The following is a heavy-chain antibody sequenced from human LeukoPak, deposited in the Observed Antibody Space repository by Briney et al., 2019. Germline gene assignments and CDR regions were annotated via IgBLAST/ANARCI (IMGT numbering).Heavy chain of an antibody. CDR2: IRYDGSNK. Sequence: GGSLRLSCAASGFTFSSYDIHWVRQAPGKGLEWVAFIRYDGSNKYYADSVRGRFTISRDNSKNTLYLQMNSLRAEDTSVYYCARDQSSWFPTGWFDPWGQGTLVTVSS. CDR1: GFTFSSYD. J-gene: IGHJ5*02. V-gene: IGHV3-30*02. D-gene: IGHD6-19*01. CDR3: ARDQSSWFPTGWFDP.